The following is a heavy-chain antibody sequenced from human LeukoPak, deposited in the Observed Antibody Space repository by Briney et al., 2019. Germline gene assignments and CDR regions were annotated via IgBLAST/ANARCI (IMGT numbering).Heavy chain of an antibody. CDR1: GGSISSSSYY. J-gene: IGHJ5*02. V-gene: IGHV4-39*07. D-gene: IGHD3-22*01. CDR2: INHSGST. CDR3: ARVSAYYDRAWFDP. Sequence: PSETLSLTCTVSGGSISSSSYYWGWIRQPPGKGLEWIGEINHSGSTNYNPSLKSRVTISVDTSKNQFSLKLSSVTAADTAVYYCARVSAYYDRAWFDPWGQGTLVTVSS.